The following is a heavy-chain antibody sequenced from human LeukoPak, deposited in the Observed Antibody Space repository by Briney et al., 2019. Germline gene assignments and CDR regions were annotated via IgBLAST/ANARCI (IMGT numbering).Heavy chain of an antibody. Sequence: SETLSLTCTVSGGSISSYYWSWIRQPPGKGLEWIGYIYYSGSTNYNPSLESRVTISVDTSKNQFSLKLSSVTAADTAVYYCARHRMVGYVWGSYRNTYYFDYWGQGTLVTVSS. CDR2: IYYSGST. CDR3: ARHRMVGYVWGSYRNTYYFDY. J-gene: IGHJ4*02. D-gene: IGHD3-16*02. CDR1: GGSISSYY. V-gene: IGHV4-59*08.